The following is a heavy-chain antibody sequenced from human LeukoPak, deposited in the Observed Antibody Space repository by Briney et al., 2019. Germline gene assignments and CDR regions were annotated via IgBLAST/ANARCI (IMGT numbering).Heavy chain of an antibody. V-gene: IGHV3-74*01. CDR2: INTDGSST. D-gene: IGHD6-19*01. CDR3: ARSSSGWHSDY. Sequence: GGSLRLSCEASRFSFSAYPMGWVRRAPGKGLEWVSRINTDGSSTTYADSVKGRFTISRDNAKNTLYLQMNSLRAEDTALYYCARSSSGWHSDYWGQGTLATVSS. J-gene: IGHJ4*02. CDR1: RFSFSAYP.